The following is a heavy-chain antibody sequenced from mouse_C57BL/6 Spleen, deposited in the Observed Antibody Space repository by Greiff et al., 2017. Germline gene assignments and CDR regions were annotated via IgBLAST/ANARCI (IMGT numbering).Heavy chain of an antibody. Sequence: EVQLVESGPGLVKPSQSLSLTCSVTGYSITSGFYWNWIRQFPGNKLEWMGYISYDGSNNYNPSLKNRISITRDTSKNQFFLKLNSVTTEDTATYYCARAEYSYAMDYWGQGTSVTVSS. D-gene: IGHD5-1*01. J-gene: IGHJ4*01. CDR2: ISYDGSN. V-gene: IGHV3-6*01. CDR3: ARAEYSYAMDY. CDR1: GYSITSGFY.